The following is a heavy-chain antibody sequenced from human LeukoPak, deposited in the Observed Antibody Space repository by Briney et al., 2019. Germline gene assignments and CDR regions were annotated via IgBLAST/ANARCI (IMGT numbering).Heavy chain of an antibody. J-gene: IGHJ4*02. V-gene: IGHV4-59*01. CDR2: IYNSGST. D-gene: IGHD1-7*01. Sequence: TETLSLTCTVSGVSISIYYWSWIRQPPGKGLEWIGYIYNSGSTSYNPSLKSRATISADTSKNQFSLKLSSVTAADTAVYYCVRDRELNYWGQGTLVTVSS. CDR1: GVSISIYY. CDR3: VRDRELNY.